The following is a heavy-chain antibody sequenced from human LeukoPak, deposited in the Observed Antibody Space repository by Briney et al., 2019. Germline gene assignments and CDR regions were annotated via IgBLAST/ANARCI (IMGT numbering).Heavy chain of an antibody. CDR1: GYTFTSYC. CDR2: INPSGGST. V-gene: IGHV1-46*03. D-gene: IGHD6-19*01. J-gene: IGHJ3*02. Sequence: ASVKVSCEASGYTFTSYCMHWVRQAPGQGLEWMGIINPSGGSTSYAQKLQGRVTMTRDTSTSTVYMELSSLRSEDTAVYYCALAVAGIDAFDIWGQGTMVTVSS. CDR3: ALAVAGIDAFDI.